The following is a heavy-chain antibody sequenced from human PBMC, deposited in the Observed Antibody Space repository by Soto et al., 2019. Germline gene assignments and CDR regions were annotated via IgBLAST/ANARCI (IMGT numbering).Heavy chain of an antibody. D-gene: IGHD7-27*01. J-gene: IGHJ3*02. V-gene: IGHV4-59*08. CDR1: GVSITNYF. Sequence: QVHLQESGPGLVKPSETLSLTCTVSGVSITNYFWSWIRQSPGKGLEWIGYIFYTGSTNYSPSLKSRVTISVDTSKNQFSLRLSSVTAADAAVYYCARVTGDRAFDIWGQGTIVIVSS. CDR3: ARVTGDRAFDI. CDR2: IFYTGST.